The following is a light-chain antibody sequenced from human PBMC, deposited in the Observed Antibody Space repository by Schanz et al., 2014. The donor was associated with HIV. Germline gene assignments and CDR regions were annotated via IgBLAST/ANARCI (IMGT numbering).Light chain of an antibody. CDR2: EVS. Sequence: QSALTQPASVSGSPGQSITISCTGTSSDVGSYNLVSWYQQHPGKAPKLMIYEVSKRPSGVSNRFSGSKSGNTASLTISGLQAEDEADYYCCSYAGSKNLFGGGTKLTVL. V-gene: IGLV2-23*02. CDR1: SSDVGSYNL. CDR3: CSYAGSKNL. J-gene: IGLJ2*01.